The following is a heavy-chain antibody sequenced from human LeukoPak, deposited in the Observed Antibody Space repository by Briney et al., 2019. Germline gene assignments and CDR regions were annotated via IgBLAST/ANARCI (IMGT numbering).Heavy chain of an antibody. J-gene: IGHJ4*02. Sequence: PGGSLRLSCAASGFAFSSYAMSWVRQAPGKGLEWVSAISGSGGSTYYADSVKGRFTISRDNSKNTLYLQMNSLRAEDTAVYYCARRDLWYSSSWYYFDYWGQGTLVTVSS. CDR3: ARRDLWYSSSWYYFDY. D-gene: IGHD6-13*01. CDR1: GFAFSSYA. V-gene: IGHV3-23*01. CDR2: ISGSGGST.